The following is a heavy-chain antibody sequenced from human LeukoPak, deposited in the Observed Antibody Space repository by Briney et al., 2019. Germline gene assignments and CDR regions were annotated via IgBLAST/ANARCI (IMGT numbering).Heavy chain of an antibody. V-gene: IGHV1-24*01. CDR2: FDPEDGET. Sequence: ASVKVSCKVSGYTLTELSMHWVRQAPGKGLEWMGGFDPEDGETIYAQKFQGRVTMTEDTSTDTAYMELSSLRSEDTTVYYCARGGSYIVVVPAAHGTHFDYWGQGTLVTVSS. J-gene: IGHJ4*02. CDR1: GYTLTELS. D-gene: IGHD2-2*01. CDR3: ARGGSYIVVVPAAHGTHFDY.